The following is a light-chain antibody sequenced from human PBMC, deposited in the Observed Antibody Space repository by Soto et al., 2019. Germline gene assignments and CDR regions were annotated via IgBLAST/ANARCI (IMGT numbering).Light chain of an antibody. CDR3: CSYAGSSTYV. CDR2: EGS. J-gene: IGLJ1*01. CDR1: SSDVGSYTL. V-gene: IGLV2-23*01. Sequence: QSALTQPASVSGSPGQSITIPCTGTSSDVGSYTLVSWYQHHPGKAPKLMIYEGSKRPSGVSNRFSGSKSGNTASLTISGLQADDEADYYCCSYAGSSTYVFGTGTKVTVL.